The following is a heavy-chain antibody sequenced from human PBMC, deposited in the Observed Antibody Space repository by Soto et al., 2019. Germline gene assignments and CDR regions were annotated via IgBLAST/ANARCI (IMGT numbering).Heavy chain of an antibody. V-gene: IGHV3-30*18. J-gene: IGHJ6*02. D-gene: IGHD6-6*01. Sequence: QVQLVESGGGVVQPGRSLRLSCAASGFTFSSYGMHWVRQAPGKGLEWVAVISYDGSNKYYADSVKGRFTISRDNSKNTLYLQMNSLRAEDTAVYYCAKVQHSSSSNYYGMDVWGQGTTVTVS. CDR2: ISYDGSNK. CDR1: GFTFSSYG. CDR3: AKVQHSSSSNYYGMDV.